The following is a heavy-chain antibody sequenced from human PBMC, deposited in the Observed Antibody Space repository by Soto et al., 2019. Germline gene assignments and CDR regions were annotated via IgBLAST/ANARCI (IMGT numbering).Heavy chain of an antibody. V-gene: IGHV3-30*19. CDR3: ARWGTTGGLDV. Sequence: QVQLVESGGGVVQPGTSLRVSCVGSGFTFRSYVIHWVRQAPGKGLEWVALTSYDGSDKYYDDSVRGRFTISRDNSRNTVDMQMDSVRLEDTALYYCARWGTTGGLDVWGQGTLVSV. CDR2: TSYDGSDK. D-gene: IGHD3-16*01. J-gene: IGHJ1*01. CDR1: GFTFRSYV.